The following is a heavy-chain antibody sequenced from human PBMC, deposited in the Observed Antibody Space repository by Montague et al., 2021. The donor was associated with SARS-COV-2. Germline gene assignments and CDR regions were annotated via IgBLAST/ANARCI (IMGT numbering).Heavy chain of an antibody. V-gene: IGHV4-59*08. CDR1: GGSISSYY. D-gene: IGHD3-9*01. Sequence: SETLSLTCTVSGGSISSYYWSWIRQSPGKGLEWIGYIYYSGSTTYNPSLKSRVTISVDTSKNQFSLKLSFVTAADTAVYYCARTYYDILTGYYNRGAFDIWGQGTMVTVSS. J-gene: IGHJ3*02. CDR2: IYYSGST. CDR3: ARTYYDILTGYYNRGAFDI.